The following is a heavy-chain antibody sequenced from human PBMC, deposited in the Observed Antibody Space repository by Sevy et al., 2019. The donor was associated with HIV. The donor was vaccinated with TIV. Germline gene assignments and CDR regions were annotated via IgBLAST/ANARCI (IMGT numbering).Heavy chain of an antibody. CDR2: IYYSGST. CDR1: GGSISSSSYY. CDR3: ASLGLELWGGQVDY. D-gene: IGHD1-7*01. Sequence: SETLSLTCTVSGGSISSSSYYWGWIRQPPGKGLEWIGSIYYSGSTYYNPSLKSRVTISVDTSKNQFSLKLSSVTAADTAVYYCASLGLELWGGQVDYWGQGTLVTVSS. J-gene: IGHJ4*02. V-gene: IGHV4-39*01.